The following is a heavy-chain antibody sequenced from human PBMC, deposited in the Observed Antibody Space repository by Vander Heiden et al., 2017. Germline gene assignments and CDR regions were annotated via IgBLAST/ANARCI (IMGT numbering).Heavy chain of an antibody. J-gene: IGHJ3*02. CDR3: ARYIVGAASDAFDI. V-gene: IGHV1-69*06. CDR1: GGTFSSYA. CDR2: SIPIFGTA. D-gene: IGHD1-26*01. Sequence: QVQLVQSGAEVKKPGSSVKVSCKASGGTFSSYAISWVRQAPGQGLGWMGGSIPIFGTANYAQKFQGRVTITADKSTSTAYMELSSLRSEDTAVYYCARYIVGAASDAFDIWGQGTMVTVSS.